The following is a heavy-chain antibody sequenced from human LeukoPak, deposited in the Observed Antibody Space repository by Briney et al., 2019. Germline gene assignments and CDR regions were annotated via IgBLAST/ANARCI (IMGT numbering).Heavy chain of an antibody. CDR3: ATISRGIAVDHDAFDV. J-gene: IGHJ3*01. Sequence: SVKVSCKASGGTFSSYAISWVRQAPGQGLEWMGGITPIFGTANYAQNFQGRVTITRDTSASTAYMELSSLRSEDTSVYYCATISRGIAVDHDAFDVWGQGTMVTVSS. CDR2: ITPIFGTA. D-gene: IGHD6-19*01. V-gene: IGHV1-69*05. CDR1: GGTFSSYA.